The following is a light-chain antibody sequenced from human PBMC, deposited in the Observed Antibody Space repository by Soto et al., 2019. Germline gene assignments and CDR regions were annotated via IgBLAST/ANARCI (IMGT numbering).Light chain of an antibody. CDR1: ERVASSY. Sequence: EIVLTQSPGTLSLSPGERATLSCRASERVASSYLAWYQQKPGQAPRLLIYDASNRATGIPARFSGSGSGTEFTLTISSLQSEDFAVYYCQQYNNWPLWTFGQGTKVDIK. J-gene: IGKJ1*01. CDR3: QQYNNWPLWT. V-gene: IGKV3D-15*01. CDR2: DAS.